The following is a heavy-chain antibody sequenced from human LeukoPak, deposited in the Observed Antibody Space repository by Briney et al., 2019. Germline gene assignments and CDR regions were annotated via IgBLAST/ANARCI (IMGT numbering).Heavy chain of an antibody. Sequence: GGSLRLSCAASGFTFSSYAMSWVRQAPGKGLEGVSAISGSGGGTYYADSVKGRFTISRDNSKNTLFLQMDSLRAEDTAVYYCAKATQIQLWFLDYWGQGTLVTVSS. J-gene: IGHJ4*02. D-gene: IGHD5-18*01. V-gene: IGHV3-23*01. CDR1: GFTFSSYA. CDR2: ISGSGGGT. CDR3: AKATQIQLWFLDY.